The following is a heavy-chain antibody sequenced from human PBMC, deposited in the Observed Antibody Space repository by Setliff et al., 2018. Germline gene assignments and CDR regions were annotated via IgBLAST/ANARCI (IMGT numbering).Heavy chain of an antibody. CDR3: ARGRAGHSGH. J-gene: IGHJ4*02. CDR2: IYTSWST. D-gene: IGHD6-19*01. Sequence: TLSLTCTVSGGSISSGNFYWGWVRQPAGKGLEWIGQIYTSWSTNYNPSLKRRVTISLDTSNNQYSLSLSSVTAADTAVYYCARGRAGHSGHWGQGTLVTVSS. V-gene: IGHV4-61*09. CDR1: GGSISSGNFY.